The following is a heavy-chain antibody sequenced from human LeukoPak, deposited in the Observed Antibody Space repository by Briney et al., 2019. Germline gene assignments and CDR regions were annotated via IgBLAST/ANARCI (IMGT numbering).Heavy chain of an antibody. J-gene: IGHJ4*02. Sequence: GSLRLSCAASGFTFSSHAMIWVRQAPGKGPEWVSGISGSGGNTYYTDSVKGRFTISRDNAKNSLYLQMNSLRAEDTAIYYCTRVGYIDEGIDYWGQGTLVTVSS. D-gene: IGHD5-24*01. CDR2: ISGSGGNT. V-gene: IGHV3-23*01. CDR3: TRVGYIDEGIDY. CDR1: GFTFSSHA.